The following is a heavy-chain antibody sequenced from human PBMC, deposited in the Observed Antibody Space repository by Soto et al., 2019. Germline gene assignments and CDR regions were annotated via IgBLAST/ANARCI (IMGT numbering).Heavy chain of an antibody. D-gene: IGHD2-21*01. J-gene: IGHJ4*02. CDR3: ARDIKDCPGVYYFDY. V-gene: IGHV1-46*03. CDR1: GYTFTSYY. CDR2: INPSGGST. Sequence: GASVKVSCKASGYTFTSYYMHWVRQAPGQGLEWMGIINPSGGSTSYAQKFQGRVTMTRDTSTSTVYMELSSLRSEDTAVYYCARDIKDCPGVYYFDYWGQGTLVTVSS.